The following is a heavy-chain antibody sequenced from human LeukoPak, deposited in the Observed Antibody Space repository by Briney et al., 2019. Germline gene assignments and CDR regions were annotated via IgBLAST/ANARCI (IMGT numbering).Heavy chain of an antibody. D-gene: IGHD2-2*02. CDR2: INHSGST. Sequence: SETLSLTCAVYGGSLSGYYWSWIRQPPGKGLEWIGEINHSGSTNYNPSLKSRVTISVDTSKNQFSLQLNSVTPEDTAVYYCARVRSSLGWGYCSSTSCYTNPTFDYWGQGTLVTVSS. CDR1: GGSLSGYY. V-gene: IGHV4-34*01. CDR3: ARVRSSLGWGYCSSTSCYTNPTFDY. J-gene: IGHJ4*02.